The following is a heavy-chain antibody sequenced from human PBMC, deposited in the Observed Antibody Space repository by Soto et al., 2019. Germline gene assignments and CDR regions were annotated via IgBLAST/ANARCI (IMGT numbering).Heavy chain of an antibody. CDR1: SGSISSGNW. CDR3: ARGAGAYSRMLDYYYYYMDV. CDR2: IYHSGST. Sequence: SETLSLTCAVSSGSISSGNWWSWVRQPPGKGLEWIGEIYHSGSTNYNPSLKSRVTISVDKSKNQFSLKLSSVTAADTAVYYCARGAGAYSRMLDYYYYYMDVWGKGTTVTVSS. D-gene: IGHD6-13*01. J-gene: IGHJ6*03. V-gene: IGHV4-4*02.